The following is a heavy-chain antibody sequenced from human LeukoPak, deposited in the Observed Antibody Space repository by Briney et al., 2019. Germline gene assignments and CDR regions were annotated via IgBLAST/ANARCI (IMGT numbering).Heavy chain of an antibody. J-gene: IGHJ4*02. CDR1: GGSFSGYY. D-gene: IGHD3-10*01. V-gene: IGHV4-34*01. Sequence: SETLSLTCAVYGGSFSGYYWSWIRQPPGKGLEWIGEINHSGSTNYNPSLKSRVTISVDTSKNQFSPKLSSVTAADTAVYYCARGLWFGESSFYFDYWGQGTLVTVSS. CDR3: ARGLWFGESSFYFDY. CDR2: INHSGST.